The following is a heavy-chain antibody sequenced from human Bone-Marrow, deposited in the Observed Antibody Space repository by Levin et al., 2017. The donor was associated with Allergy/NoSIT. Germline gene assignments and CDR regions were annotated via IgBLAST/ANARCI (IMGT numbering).Heavy chain of an antibody. CDR1: GFIFSSYS. CDR2: ITGSGETT. J-gene: IGHJ4*02. V-gene: IGHV3-23*01. Sequence: GGSLRLSCAASGFIFSSYSMSWVRQAPEKGLEWVSAITGSGETTYYSDSVKGRFTISRDNSKNMVYLEMNNLRAEDTAVYYCAKVSPIDYWGQGTLVTVSS. CDR3: AKVSPIDY.